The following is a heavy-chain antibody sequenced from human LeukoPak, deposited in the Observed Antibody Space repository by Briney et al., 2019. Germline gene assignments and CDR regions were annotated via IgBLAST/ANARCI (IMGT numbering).Heavy chain of an antibody. Sequence: GGSLRLSCAASGFTFSTYSVSWVRQAPGKGLEWVSAIRGGGENTYYADSVKGRFTISRDNSKDTLSLQMNSLRAEDTAVYYCAKISWDGRGTFYWGQGTLVTVSS. CDR1: GFTFSTYS. D-gene: IGHD2-15*01. V-gene: IGHV3-23*01. CDR3: AKISWDGRGTFY. CDR2: IRGGGENT. J-gene: IGHJ4*02.